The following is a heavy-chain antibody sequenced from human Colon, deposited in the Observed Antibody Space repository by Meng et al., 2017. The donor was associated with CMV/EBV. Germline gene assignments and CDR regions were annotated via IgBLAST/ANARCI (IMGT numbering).Heavy chain of an antibody. CDR3: ASRPIRAVAGGLDS. J-gene: IGHJ4*02. Sequence: VSGGSISSNKWWTWVRQPPGRGLEWIGEIYQSGRTTYSPSLKRRVTISMDKSNNQFSLKVSSVTAADTAVYYCASRPIRAVAGGLDSWGQGALVTVSS. CDR2: IYQSGRT. V-gene: IGHV4-4*02. CDR1: GGSISSNKW. D-gene: IGHD2-15*01.